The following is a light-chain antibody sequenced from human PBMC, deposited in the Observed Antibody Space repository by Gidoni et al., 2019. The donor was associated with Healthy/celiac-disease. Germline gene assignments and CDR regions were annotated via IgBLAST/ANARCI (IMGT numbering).Light chain of an antibody. Sequence: DIQMTQSTSSVSASVGDRVTITCRASQGMSNYLAWFQQKPGTAPKSLIYAASSLQSWVPSKFSGIGSGTDFTLTISSLQPEDFATYYCQQYNSYPPTFGQGTKLEIK. V-gene: IGKV1-16*02. CDR1: QGMSNY. CDR2: AAS. J-gene: IGKJ2*01. CDR3: QQYNSYPPT.